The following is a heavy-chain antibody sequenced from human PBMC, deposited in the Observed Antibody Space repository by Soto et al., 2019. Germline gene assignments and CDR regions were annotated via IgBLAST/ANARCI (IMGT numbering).Heavy chain of an antibody. D-gene: IGHD3-3*02. CDR3: ETAAHTSIGGQNWFDP. J-gene: IGHJ5*02. Sequence: PSETLSLTCTVSGGSISSYDGSWIRQPPGKGLGWIGYIYYSGSTNYNPSLKSRVTISVDTSKNQVSLQLNSVTPEDTAVYYCETAAHTSIGGQNWFDPWGQGTLVTVSS. CDR1: GGSISSYD. CDR2: IYYSGST. V-gene: IGHV4-59*12.